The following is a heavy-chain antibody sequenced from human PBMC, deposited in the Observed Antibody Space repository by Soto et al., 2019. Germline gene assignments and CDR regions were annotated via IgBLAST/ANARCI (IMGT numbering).Heavy chain of an antibody. D-gene: IGHD3-16*02. Sequence: QVHLQESGPGLVKPSETLSLTCAVSSASLDSDNWSWIRQPPGKGLEWIGYIYPNGRTNYYPSLRGRVAVSTDMFNDPVSLRLDTVFAAAAAAYLCARMRGLGEISPVVDHWGQGTLVTVSA. CDR1: SASLDSDN. V-gene: IGHV4-59*01. J-gene: IGHJ4*02. CDR2: IYPNGRT. CDR3: ARMRGLGEISPVVDH.